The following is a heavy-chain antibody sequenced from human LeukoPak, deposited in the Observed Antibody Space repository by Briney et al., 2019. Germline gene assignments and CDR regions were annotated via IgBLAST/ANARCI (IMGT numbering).Heavy chain of an antibody. D-gene: IGHD6-13*01. CDR2: ISYDGSNK. CDR1: GFTFSSYA. V-gene: IGHV3-30-3*01. Sequence: GGSLRLSCAASGFTFSSYAMHWVRQAPGKGLEWVAVISYDGSNKYYADSVKGRFTISRDNSKNTLYLQMNSLRAEDTAVYYCARDQRDSSSWYLGHDAFDIWGQGTMVTVSS. J-gene: IGHJ3*02. CDR3: ARDQRDSSSWYLGHDAFDI.